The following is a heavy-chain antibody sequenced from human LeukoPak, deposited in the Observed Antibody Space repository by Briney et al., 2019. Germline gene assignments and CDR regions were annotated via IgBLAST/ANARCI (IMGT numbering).Heavy chain of an antibody. V-gene: IGHV3-33*01. CDR1: GFTFSSYG. D-gene: IGHD5-18*01. J-gene: IGHJ4*02. CDR2: IWYDGSNK. CDR3: ARDSSVDTAFDY. Sequence: GRSLRLSCAASGFTFSSYGMHWVRQAPGKGLEWVAVIWYDGSNKYYADSVKGRSTISRDNSKNTLYLQMNSLRAEDTAVYYCARDSSVDTAFDYWGQGTLVTVSS.